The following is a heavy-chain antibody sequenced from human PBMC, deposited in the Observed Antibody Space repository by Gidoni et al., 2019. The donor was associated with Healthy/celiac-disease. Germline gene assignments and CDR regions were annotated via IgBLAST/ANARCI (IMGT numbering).Heavy chain of an antibody. J-gene: IGHJ6*02. V-gene: IGHV1-3*01. CDR2: INAGNGNT. D-gene: IGHD2-15*01. CDR1: GYPFTSYA. Sequence: QVQLVQSGAEVKKPGASVKVSCKASGYPFTSYAMHWVRQAPGQRLEWMGWINAGNGNTKYSQKFQGRVTITRDTSASTAYMELSSLRSEDTAVYYCARRIFCGGSCYGYGMDVWGQGTTVTVSS. CDR3: ARRIFCGGSCYGYGMDV.